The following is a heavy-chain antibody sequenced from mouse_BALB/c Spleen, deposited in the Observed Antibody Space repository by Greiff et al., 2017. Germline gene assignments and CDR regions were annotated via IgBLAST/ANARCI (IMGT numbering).Heavy chain of an antibody. D-gene: IGHD1-1*01. J-gene: IGHJ3*01. CDR3: ARSDYYGSSYVAWFAY. CDR1: GYTFSSYW. CDR2: ILPGSGST. Sequence: QVQLQQSGAELMKPGASVKISCKATGYTFSSYWIEWVKQRPGHGLEWIGEILPGSGSTNYTEKFKGKATFTADTSSNTAYMQLSSLTSEDSAVYYCARSDYYGSSYVAWFAYWGQGTLVTVSA. V-gene: IGHV1-9*01.